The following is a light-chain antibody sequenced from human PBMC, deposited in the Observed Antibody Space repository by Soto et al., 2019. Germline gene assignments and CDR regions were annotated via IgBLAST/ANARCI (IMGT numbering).Light chain of an antibody. CDR2: GAS. CDR1: QNIDMY. Sequence: DIHMTQSPSSLSASVGDTVTITCRASQNIDMYLNWYQQKPGKAPRVLISGASNLESGVPSRFSGSGSGTDFTLTIGSLQSEDFASYFCQHSFNSPPWTLGQGTKVDTK. CDR3: QHSFNSPPWT. V-gene: IGKV1-39*01. J-gene: IGKJ1*01.